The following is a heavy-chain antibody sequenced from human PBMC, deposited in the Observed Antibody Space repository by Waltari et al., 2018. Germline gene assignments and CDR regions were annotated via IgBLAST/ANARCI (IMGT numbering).Heavy chain of an antibody. CDR2: IYAGGERT. D-gene: IGHD5-12*01. V-gene: IGHV3-23*03. Sequence: EVQLLESGGGLVQPGGSLRLSCAAAGFTFKNYAMTWVRQAPGKGLEWVSLIYAGGERTFYADSVKGRFTISRDNSKNTVYLQMSSLRVEDSAIYYCGKDHSVKSVATLDYWGQGTPVTVSS. CDR1: GFTFKNYA. CDR3: GKDHSVKSVATLDY. J-gene: IGHJ4*02.